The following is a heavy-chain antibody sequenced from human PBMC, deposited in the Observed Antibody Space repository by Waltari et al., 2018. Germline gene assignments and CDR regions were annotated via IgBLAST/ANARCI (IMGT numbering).Heavy chain of an antibody. CDR3: ARVTPPGRDISSWYDDY. CDR1: GGSISSSNW. V-gene: IGHV4-4*02. Sequence: QVQLQESGPGLVKPSGTLSLTCAVSGGSISSSNWWSWVRQPPGKGREWIGEIHHSGSTNYNPSRKRRVPISVDKSKNQFPLKLSFVPAAETAVYYCARVTPPGRDISSWYDDYWGQGTLVTVSS. CDR2: IHHSGST. D-gene: IGHD6-13*01. J-gene: IGHJ4*02.